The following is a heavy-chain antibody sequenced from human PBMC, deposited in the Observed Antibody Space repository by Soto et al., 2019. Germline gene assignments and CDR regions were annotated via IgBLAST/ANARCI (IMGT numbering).Heavy chain of an antibody. J-gene: IGHJ4*02. CDR3: AREGSSDYYFDY. CDR1: GYTFTSYA. V-gene: IGHV1-3*01. Sequence: ASVKVSCKASGYTFTSYAMHWVRQAPGQRLEWMEWINAGNGNTKYSQKFQGRVTITRDTSASTAYMELSSLRSEDTAVYYCAREGSSDYYFDYWGQGTLVTVSS. D-gene: IGHD2-15*01. CDR2: INAGNGNT.